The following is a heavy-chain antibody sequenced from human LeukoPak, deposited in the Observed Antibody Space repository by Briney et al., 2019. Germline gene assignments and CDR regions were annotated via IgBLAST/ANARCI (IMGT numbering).Heavy chain of an antibody. CDR3: ARDVGRGAARPTDAFDI. J-gene: IGHJ3*02. CDR1: GVSISSYY. D-gene: IGHD6-6*01. CDR2: IYTSGST. Sequence: SETLSLTCTVSGVSISSYYWSWIRQPAGKGLEWIGRIYTSGSTNYNPSLKSRVTMSVDTSKNQFSLKLSSVTAADTAVYYCARDVGRGAARPTDAFDIWGQGTMVTVSS. V-gene: IGHV4-4*07.